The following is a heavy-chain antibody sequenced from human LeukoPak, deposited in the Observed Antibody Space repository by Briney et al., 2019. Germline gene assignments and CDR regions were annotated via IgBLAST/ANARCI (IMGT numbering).Heavy chain of an antibody. J-gene: IGHJ5*02. D-gene: IGHD3-10*01. CDR1: GFTFSSYG. CDR2: IWYDGSNK. CDR3: AREGILWFGEPNWFDP. V-gene: IGHV3-33*01. Sequence: GGSLRLSCAASGFTFSSYGMHWVRQAPGKELEWVAVIWYDGSNKYYADSVKGRFTISRDNSKNTLYLQMNSLRAEDTAVYYCAREGILWFGEPNWFDPWGQGTLVTVSS.